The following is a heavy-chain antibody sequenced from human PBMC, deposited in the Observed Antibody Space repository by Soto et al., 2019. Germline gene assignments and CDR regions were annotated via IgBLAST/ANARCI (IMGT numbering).Heavy chain of an antibody. CDR1: GFTFSRHD. J-gene: IGHJ5*02. V-gene: IGHV3-13*01. CDR3: ARGGIRGVSWNWFDT. D-gene: IGHD3-10*01. CDR2: IDSASDA. Sequence: EVQLVESGGGLVQPGGSLRLSCTASGFTFSRHDMHWVRQVTGKGLEWVSGIDSASDAKYPASVKGRFTISRENAKNSLHLQRNSLRAGDTAVYYCARGGIRGVSWNWFDTWGQGTLVTVSS.